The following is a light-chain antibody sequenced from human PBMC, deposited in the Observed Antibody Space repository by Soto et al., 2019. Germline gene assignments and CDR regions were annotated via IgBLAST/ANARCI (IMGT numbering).Light chain of an antibody. J-gene: IGLJ1*01. Sequence: QSALTQPRSVSGSPGQSVTISCTGTSSDVGGYNYVSWYQQHPGKAPRLIIYDVSQRPSGVPDRFSGSKSANTASLTISGLQAEDEADYSCCSSTDSYTLVFGTGTKLTVL. CDR3: CSSTDSYTLV. CDR2: DVS. V-gene: IGLV2-11*01. CDR1: SSDVGGYNY.